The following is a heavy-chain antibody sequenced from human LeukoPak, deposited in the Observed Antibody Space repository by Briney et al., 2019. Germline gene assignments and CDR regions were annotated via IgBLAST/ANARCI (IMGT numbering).Heavy chain of an antibody. V-gene: IGHV3-49*04. J-gene: IGHJ6*02. CDR2: IRSGAYGATT. CDR3: ARGPILLWIHNGMDV. Sequence: GRSLRLSCRGYGFIFGDHAMSWVRRPPGKGLEWVGFIRSGAYGATTEYAASVEGRFIISRDDSKGIAYLEMNSLETDDTALYYCARGPILLWIHNGMDVWGQGTTVIVSS. D-gene: IGHD3-10*01. CDR1: GFIFGDHA.